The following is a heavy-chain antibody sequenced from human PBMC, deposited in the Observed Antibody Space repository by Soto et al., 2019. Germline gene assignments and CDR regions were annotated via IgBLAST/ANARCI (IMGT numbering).Heavy chain of an antibody. CDR2: ISYDGSKK. CDR1: GFSFSNYG. J-gene: IGHJ4*02. Sequence: PGGSLRLSCAASGFSFSNYGMHWVRQAPGKGLEWVAIISYDGSKKYYADSVKGRFNISRDNSKNTLYVQMNSLRVDDTAVYYCAKAPVDFVHLDYWGLGTLVTVSS. V-gene: IGHV3-30*18. CDR3: AKAPVDFVHLDY. D-gene: IGHD3-3*01.